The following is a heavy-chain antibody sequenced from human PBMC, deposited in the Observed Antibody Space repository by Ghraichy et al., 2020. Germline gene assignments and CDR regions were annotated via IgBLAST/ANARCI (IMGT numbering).Heavy chain of an antibody. CDR1: GGSFSGYY. V-gene: IGHV4-34*01. Sequence: SETLSLTCAVYGGSFSGYYWSWIRQPPGKGLEWIGEINHSGSTNYNPSLKSRVTISVDTSKNQFSLKLSSVTAADTAVYYCARGRYYGSGSSINYYYYYGMDVWGQGTTVTVSS. CDR2: INHSGST. CDR3: ARGRYYGSGSSINYYYYYGMDV. D-gene: IGHD3-10*01. J-gene: IGHJ6*02.